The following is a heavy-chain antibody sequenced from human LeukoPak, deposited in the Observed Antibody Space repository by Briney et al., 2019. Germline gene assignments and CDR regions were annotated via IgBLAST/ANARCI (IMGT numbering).Heavy chain of an antibody. Sequence: ASVKVSCTASGYTFRGNYIHWLRQAPGQGLEWMGWIDANNGDTKSAQKFQGRVTMSRDTSISTAYMDLSSLSPDDAAVYYCARDPSSVTLYFFDYWGQGTLVTVSS. CDR1: GYTFRGNY. CDR2: IDANNGDT. J-gene: IGHJ4*02. CDR3: ARDPSSVTLYFFDY. V-gene: IGHV1-2*02. D-gene: IGHD4-11*01.